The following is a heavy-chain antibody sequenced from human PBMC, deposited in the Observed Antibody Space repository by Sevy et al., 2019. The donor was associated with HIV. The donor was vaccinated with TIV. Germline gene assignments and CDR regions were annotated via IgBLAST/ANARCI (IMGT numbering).Heavy chain of an antibody. CDR2: ISRSGTTT. J-gene: IGHJ6*02. CDR1: GLNFSKYS. D-gene: IGHD3-3*01. CDR3: ASDYDFWCGYTALSYYSLSYYYGMDV. Sequence: GGSLRLSCAASGLNFSKYSFNWVRQAPEKGLEWISHISRSGTTTYYAESVKGRFTVSGDHAKNSLYLQMSSLRDEDTAVYYCASDYDFWCGYTALSYYSLSYYYGMDVWGQGTTITVSS. V-gene: IGHV3-48*02.